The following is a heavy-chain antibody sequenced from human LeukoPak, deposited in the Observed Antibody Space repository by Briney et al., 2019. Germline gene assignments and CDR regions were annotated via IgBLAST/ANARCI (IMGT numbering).Heavy chain of an antibody. CDR2: IKQDGSEK. Sequence: GGSLRLSCVASAFTFSGTYWMSWVRQAPGKGLEWVANIKQDGSEKYYVDSVKGRFTISRDNAKNSLYLQMNSLRAEDTAVYYCARGLNWGQGTLVTVSS. J-gene: IGHJ4*02. CDR3: ARGLN. V-gene: IGHV3-7*01. CDR1: AFTFSGTYW.